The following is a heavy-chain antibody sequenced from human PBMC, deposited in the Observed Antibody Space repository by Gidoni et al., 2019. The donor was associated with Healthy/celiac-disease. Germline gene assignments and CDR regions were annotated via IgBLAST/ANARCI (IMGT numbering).Heavy chain of an antibody. CDR1: GFTFDDYA. CDR3: AKARGYSYNVDGMDV. V-gene: IGHV3-9*01. Sequence: EVQLVESGGGLVQPGRSLRLSCAASGFTFDDYAMQWVRQAPGKGLEWVSGISWNSGSIGYADSVKGRFTISRDNAKNSLYLQMNSLRAEDTALYYCAKARGYSYNVDGMDVWGQGTTVTVSS. J-gene: IGHJ6*02. CDR2: ISWNSGSI. D-gene: IGHD5-18*01.